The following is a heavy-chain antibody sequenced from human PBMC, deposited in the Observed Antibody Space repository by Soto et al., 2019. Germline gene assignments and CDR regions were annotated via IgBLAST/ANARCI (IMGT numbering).Heavy chain of an antibody. D-gene: IGHD1-26*01. CDR1: GFTFSAYG. J-gene: IGHJ4*02. Sequence: PXGSLILSCAASGFTFSAYGMHWVRQAPGKGLEWLAVLSYHLSSEFYADAVKGRFTISRDNSKNTLYLQMKSLRPEDTAVYYCAKELDRYSAAWFDIDDWGQGTLVTVSS. CDR3: AKELDRYSAAWFDIDD. CDR2: LSYHLSSE. V-gene: IGHV3-30*18.